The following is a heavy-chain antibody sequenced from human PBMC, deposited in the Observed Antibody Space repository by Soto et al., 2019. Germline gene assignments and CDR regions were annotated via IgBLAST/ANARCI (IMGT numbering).Heavy chain of an antibody. CDR2: ISGSGGST. Sequence: EVQLLESGGGLVQPGGSLRLSCAASGFTFSSYAMSWVRQAPGKGLEWVSAISGSGGSTYYADSVKGRFTISRDDSKNTLYLQMNSLRAEDMAVYYCAKEKGQLWLKHYGMDVWGQGTTVTVSS. D-gene: IGHD5-18*01. CDR3: AKEKGQLWLKHYGMDV. J-gene: IGHJ6*02. CDR1: GFTFSSYA. V-gene: IGHV3-23*01.